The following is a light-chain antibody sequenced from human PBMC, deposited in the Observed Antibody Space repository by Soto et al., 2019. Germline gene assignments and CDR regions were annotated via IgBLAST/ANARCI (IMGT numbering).Light chain of an antibody. Sequence: EIVMTQSPATLSVSPGERATLSCRASQSVNINLAWYQQKPGQAPRLLIFGASSRANGIPARFSGSGSGTEFTLTISNLQTEDFAVYYCQQYNKWPMTFGQGTKVEIK. CDR2: GAS. J-gene: IGKJ1*01. V-gene: IGKV3-15*01. CDR3: QQYNKWPMT. CDR1: QSVNIN.